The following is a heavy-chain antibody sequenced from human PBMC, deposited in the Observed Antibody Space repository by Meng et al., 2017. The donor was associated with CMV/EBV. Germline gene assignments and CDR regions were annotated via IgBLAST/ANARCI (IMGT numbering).Heavy chain of an antibody. CDR3: ASFDYSRSSGDH. CDR2: ISFDGSDE. V-gene: IGHV3-30-3*01. CDR1: GFTFSNYA. Sequence: GGSLRLSCAASGFTFSNYAMHWVRQAPGEGLESVAAISFDGSDEHHADSVKGRFTISRDNSQNTLYLQMNSLRVEDMAVYYCASFDYSRSSGDHWGQGTLVTVSS. D-gene: IGHD6-6*01. J-gene: IGHJ4*02.